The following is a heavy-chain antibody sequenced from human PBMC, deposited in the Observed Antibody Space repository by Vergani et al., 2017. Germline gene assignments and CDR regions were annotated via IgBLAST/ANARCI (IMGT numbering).Heavy chain of an antibody. CDR3: ATTTTLRVCDS. J-gene: IGHJ5*02. D-gene: IGHD2-21*01. Sequence: QVQLVQSGAEVKKPGSSVKVSCKASGGTFSSYTISWVRQAPGQGLEWMGWINTATGKSTYAQDFTGRFVFSLDTSVNTAYLQISSLKTEDTAIYYCATTTTLRVCDSWGQGTRVTVST. CDR2: INTATGKS. V-gene: IGHV7-4-1*02. CDR1: GGTFSSYT.